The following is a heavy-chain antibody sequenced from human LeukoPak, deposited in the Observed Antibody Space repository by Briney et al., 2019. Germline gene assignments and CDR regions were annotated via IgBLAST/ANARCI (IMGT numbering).Heavy chain of an antibody. Sequence: GGSLRLSCAASGFTFTNAWMSWVRQAPGKGLEWVSLISWDGGSTYYADSVKGRFTISRDNSKNSLYLQMNSLRTEDTALYYCAKEDSSGSMDVWGKGTTVTVSS. V-gene: IGHV3-43*01. CDR1: GFTFTNAW. CDR3: AKEDSSGSMDV. D-gene: IGHD3-22*01. J-gene: IGHJ6*03. CDR2: ISWDGGST.